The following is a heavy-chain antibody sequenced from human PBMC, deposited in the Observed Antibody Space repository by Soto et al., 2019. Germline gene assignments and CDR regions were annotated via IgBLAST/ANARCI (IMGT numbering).Heavy chain of an antibody. CDR2: ISWNSGSI. Sequence: GGSLRLSCAASGFTFDDYAMHWVRQAPGKGLEWVSGISWNSGSIGYADSVKGRFTISRDNAKNSLYLQMNSLRAEDTAVYYCAKSTWITEYSSSFFFDYWGQGTLVTVSS. J-gene: IGHJ4*02. V-gene: IGHV3-9*01. D-gene: IGHD6-6*01. CDR3: AKSTWITEYSSSFFFDY. CDR1: GFTFDDYA.